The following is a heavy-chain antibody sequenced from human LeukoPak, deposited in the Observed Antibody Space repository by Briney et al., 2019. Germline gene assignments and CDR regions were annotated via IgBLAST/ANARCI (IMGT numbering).Heavy chain of an antibody. Sequence: QTGGSLRLSSAASGFTFSSYWMSWVRQAPGKGLEWVANIKQDGSEKYYVDSVKGRFTISRDNAKNSLYLQMNSLRAEDTAVYYCARKSGIAAAGTPFDYWGQGTLVTVSS. V-gene: IGHV3-7*01. CDR2: IKQDGSEK. CDR1: GFTFSSYW. CDR3: ARKSGIAAAGTPFDY. J-gene: IGHJ4*02. D-gene: IGHD6-13*01.